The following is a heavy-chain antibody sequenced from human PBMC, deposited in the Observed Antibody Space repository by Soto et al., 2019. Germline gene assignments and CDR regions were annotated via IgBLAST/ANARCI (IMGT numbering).Heavy chain of an antibody. CDR3: AKGRTRFPYDSSGYGYFQH. V-gene: IGHV3-30*18. CDR2: ISYDGSNK. J-gene: IGHJ1*01. Sequence: QVQLVESGGGVVQPGRSLRLYCAASGFTFSSYGMQWVRKAPGKGLEWVAVISYDGSNKYYADSVKGRFTISRDNSKNTLYLQMNRLRAEDTAVYYCAKGRTRFPYDSSGYGYFQHWGQGTLVTVSS. CDR1: GFTFSSYG. D-gene: IGHD3-22*01.